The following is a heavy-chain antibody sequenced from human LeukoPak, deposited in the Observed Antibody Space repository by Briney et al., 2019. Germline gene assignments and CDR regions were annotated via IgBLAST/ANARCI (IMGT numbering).Heavy chain of an antibody. CDR2: ISYDGSSK. J-gene: IGHJ4*02. D-gene: IGHD5-18*01. Sequence: PGGSLRLSCAASGFTFSSYAMHWVRQAPGKGLEWVAVISYDGSSKFYIDSVKGRFTISRDNSKNTLNLQMTSLKTDDTAVYYCASGYTYGPLDNWGQGTLVTVSS. V-gene: IGHV3-30*04. CDR1: GFTFSSYA. CDR3: ASGYTYGPLDN.